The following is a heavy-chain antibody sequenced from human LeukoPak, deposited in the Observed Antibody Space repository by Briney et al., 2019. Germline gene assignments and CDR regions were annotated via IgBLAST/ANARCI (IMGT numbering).Heavy chain of an antibody. CDR2: IYYSGST. CDR1: GGSISSGGYY. V-gene: IGHV4-31*11. CDR3: ARVSAVVTQSYYYGMDV. D-gene: IGHD4-23*01. J-gene: IGHJ6*02. Sequence: MASETLSLTCAVSGGSISSGGYYWSWIRQHPGKGLEWIGYIYYSGSTYYNPSLKSRVTISVDTSKNQFSLKLSSVTAADTAVYYCARVSAVVTQSYYYGMDVWGQGTTVTVSS.